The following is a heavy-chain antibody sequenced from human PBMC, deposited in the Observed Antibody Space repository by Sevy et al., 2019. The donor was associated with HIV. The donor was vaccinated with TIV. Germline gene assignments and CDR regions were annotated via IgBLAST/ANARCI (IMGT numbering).Heavy chain of an antibody. D-gene: IGHD2-2*01. CDR2: ISYDGSTK. J-gene: IGHJ5*02. CDR3: ARDNLGYCISTSCPAWFDP. CDR1: RFTFSSYA. Sequence: GGSLRLSCAASRFTFSSYAMHWVRQAPGKGLEWVAVISYDGSTKYYADSVKGRFTISRDNSKNTLYLQMNSLRAEDTAVYYCARDNLGYCISTSCPAWFDPWGQGTLVTVSS. V-gene: IGHV3-30-3*01.